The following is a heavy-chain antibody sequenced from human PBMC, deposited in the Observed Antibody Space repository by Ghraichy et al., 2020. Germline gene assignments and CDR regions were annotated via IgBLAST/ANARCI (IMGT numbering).Heavy chain of an antibody. CDR2: IIPIFGTA. J-gene: IGHJ4*02. CDR1: GGTFSSYA. CDR3: ASSGGVVATKYYFDY. V-gene: IGHV1-69*13. D-gene: IGHD3-16*01. Sequence: SVKVSCKASGGTFSSYAISWVRQAPGHGLEWMGGIIPIFGTANYAQKFQGRVTITADESTSTAYMELSSLRSEDMAVYYCASSGGVVATKYYFDYWGQGTLVTVSS.